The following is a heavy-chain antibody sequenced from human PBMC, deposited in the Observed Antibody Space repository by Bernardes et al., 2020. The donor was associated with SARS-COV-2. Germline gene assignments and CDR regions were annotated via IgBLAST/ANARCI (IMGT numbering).Heavy chain of an antibody. CDR2: INPNSGGT. V-gene: IGHV1-2*02. D-gene: IGHD3-22*01. Sequence: VKFSCNASGYTFTGYSVHWVRQAPGQGLEWMGWINPNSGGTNYAQKFQDRVTMTRDTSISTAYMELSRLRSDDTAVYYCAIPPTNYDRYGMDVWGQGTMVTGSS. CDR1: GYTFTGYS. CDR3: AIPPTNYDRYGMDV. J-gene: IGHJ6*02.